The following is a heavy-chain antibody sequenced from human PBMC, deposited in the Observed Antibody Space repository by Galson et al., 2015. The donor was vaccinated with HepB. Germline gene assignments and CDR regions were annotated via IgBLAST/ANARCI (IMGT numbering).Heavy chain of an antibody. Sequence: SVKVSCKASGGTFSSYAISWVRQAPGQGLEWMGRINPNSGGTNYAQKFQGRVTMTRDTSISTAYMELSRLRSDDTAVYYCARGDSSHPEGYWGQGTLVTVSS. CDR3: ARGDSSHPEGY. J-gene: IGHJ4*02. CDR2: INPNSGGT. D-gene: IGHD5-18*01. CDR1: GGTFSSYA. V-gene: IGHV1-2*06.